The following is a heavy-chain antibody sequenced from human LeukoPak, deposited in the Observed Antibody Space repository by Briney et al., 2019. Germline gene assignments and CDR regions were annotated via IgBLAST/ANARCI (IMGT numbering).Heavy chain of an antibody. D-gene: IGHD3-22*01. Sequence: QPGGSLRLSCAASGFTFSSYGMHWVRQAPGKGLEWVAFIRYDGSNKYYADSVKGRFTISRDNSKNTLYLQMNSLRAEDTAVYYCARELEEYYDSSGYYDYWGEGTLVTVSS. CDR1: GFTFSSYG. CDR3: ARELEEYYDSSGYYDY. CDR2: IRYDGSNK. V-gene: IGHV3-30*02. J-gene: IGHJ4*02.